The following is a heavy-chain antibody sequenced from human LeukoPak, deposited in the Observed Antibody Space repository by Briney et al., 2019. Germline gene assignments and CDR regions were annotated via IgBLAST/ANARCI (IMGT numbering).Heavy chain of an antibody. CDR3: ARGRRQQLANYYYYYMDV. D-gene: IGHD6-13*01. Sequence: GASVKVSCKASGYTFTSYDINWVRQATGQGLEWMGWMNPNSGYTGYAQKFQGRVTMTRNTSISTAYMELSSLRSEDTAVYYCARGRRQQLANYYYYYMDVWGKGTTVTVSS. J-gene: IGHJ6*03. CDR1: GYTFTSYD. CDR2: MNPNSGYT. V-gene: IGHV1-8*01.